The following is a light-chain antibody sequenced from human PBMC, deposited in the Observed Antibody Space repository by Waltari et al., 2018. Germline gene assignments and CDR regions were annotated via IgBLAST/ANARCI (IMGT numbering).Light chain of an antibody. V-gene: IGKV1-5*01. J-gene: IGKJ5*01. CDR2: DAS. CDR1: QNLNTF. CDR3: QQYYDYPIN. Sequence: DIQMTQSPSTLSASLGDRVTITCRASQNLNTFLSWYQQKPGAVTNLLIYDASTLERGVPSRCSGSGSGTHFTLTISGLQPDDFATYYCQQYYDYPINFGQGTRL.